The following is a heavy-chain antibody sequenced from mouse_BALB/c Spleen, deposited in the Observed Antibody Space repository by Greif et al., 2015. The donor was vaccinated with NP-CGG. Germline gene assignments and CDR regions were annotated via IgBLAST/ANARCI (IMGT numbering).Heavy chain of an antibody. D-gene: IGHD1-1*02. CDR1: GYTFTSYW. CDR3: AIPPYGPFDY. CDR2: IFPGTGTT. Sequence: QVQLQQSGAELVKPGASVKLSCKTSGYTFTSYWIQWVKQRPGQGLGWIGEIFPGTGTTYYNEKFKGKATLTIDTSSSTAYMQRSSRTSEDSAGYFCAIPPYGPFDYWGQGTTLTVSS. J-gene: IGHJ2*01. V-gene: IGHV1S132*01.